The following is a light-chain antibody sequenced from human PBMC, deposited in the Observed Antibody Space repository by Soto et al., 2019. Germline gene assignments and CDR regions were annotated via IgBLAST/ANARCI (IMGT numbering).Light chain of an antibody. CDR1: ESINRH. Sequence: DFQMTQSPSSLSASVGDRVTITCRASESINRHLNWYQQKPGKAPKLLIYAASSSQNGVPSSFSVSVSGPDFTLTISNLQPEDFATYYCQQSYNTLSITFGQGTRLEMK. V-gene: IGKV1-39*01. CDR3: QQSYNTLSIT. J-gene: IGKJ5*01. CDR2: AAS.